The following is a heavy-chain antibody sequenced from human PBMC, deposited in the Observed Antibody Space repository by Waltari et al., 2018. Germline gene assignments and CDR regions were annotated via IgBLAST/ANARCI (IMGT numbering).Heavy chain of an antibody. V-gene: IGHV3-11*01. Sequence: QVQLVESGGALVTPGGSLRLSCEASGFAFSDYYLCWIRQAPGKGLEWLSYISNNDDTIHYADSVKGRFTISRDNHKRSLYLQMNNLRAEDTAVYYCARFDTYSYDNRGYSGSFDYWGQGALVTVSS. CDR2: ISNNDDTI. D-gene: IGHD3-22*01. CDR1: GFAFSDYY. CDR3: ARFDTYSYDNRGYSGSFDY. J-gene: IGHJ4*02.